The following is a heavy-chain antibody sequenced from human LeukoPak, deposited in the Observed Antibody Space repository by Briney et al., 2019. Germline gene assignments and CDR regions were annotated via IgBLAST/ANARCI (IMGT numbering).Heavy chain of an antibody. D-gene: IGHD3-9*01. V-gene: IGHV3-30*03. J-gene: IGHJ4*02. CDR3: ATGPHEAYYDILTGYYTGIDY. CDR2: ISYDGSNK. Sequence: GGSLRPSCAASVFTFSSYGMHGVRQAPGKGLEWVAVISYDGSNKYYADSVKGRFTISRDNSKNTLYLQMSSLRAEDTAVYYCATGPHEAYYDILTGYYTGIDYWGQGTLVTVSS. CDR1: VFTFSSYG.